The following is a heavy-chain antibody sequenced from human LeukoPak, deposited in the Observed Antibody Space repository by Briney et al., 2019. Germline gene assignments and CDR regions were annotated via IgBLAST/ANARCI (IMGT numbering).Heavy chain of an antibody. CDR3: AKEPSRAAMAYFDY. Sequence: PGGSLRLSCAVSGFTFDDYAMHWVRQAPGKGLEWVSGISWNSGSIGYADSVKGRFTISRDNAKNSLYLQMNSLRAEDTALYYCAKEPSRAAMAYFDYWGQGTLVTVSS. CDR1: GFTFDDYA. CDR2: ISWNSGSI. J-gene: IGHJ4*02. D-gene: IGHD5-18*01. V-gene: IGHV3-9*01.